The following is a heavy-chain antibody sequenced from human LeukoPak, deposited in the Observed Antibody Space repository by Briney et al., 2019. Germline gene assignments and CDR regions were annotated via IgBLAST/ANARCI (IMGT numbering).Heavy chain of an antibody. D-gene: IGHD4-23*01. CDR1: GGSFSGYY. CDR3: ARGITTVVILNWFDP. Sequence: SETLSLTCAVYGGSFSGYYWSWIRQPPGKGLEWIGEINHSGSTNYNPSLKSRVTISVDTSKNQFSLKLSSVTAADTAVYYCARGITTVVILNWFDPWGQGTLVTVSS. CDR2: INHSGST. J-gene: IGHJ5*02. V-gene: IGHV4-34*01.